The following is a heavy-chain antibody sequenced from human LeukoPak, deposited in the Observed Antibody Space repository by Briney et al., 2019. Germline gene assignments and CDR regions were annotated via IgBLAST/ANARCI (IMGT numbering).Heavy chain of an antibody. CDR1: GYTFTGHY. V-gene: IGHV1-2*02. D-gene: IGHD6-13*01. CDR2: INPNSGGT. J-gene: IGHJ4*02. CDR3: AREYSSTWYPFDY. Sequence: ASVTVSCKASGYTFTGHYMHWVRQSPGQGLEWMGWINPNSGGTNYAQKFQGRVTMTRDTSISTAYMELDRLSSDDTAVYFCAREYSSTWYPFDYWGQGTLVTVSS.